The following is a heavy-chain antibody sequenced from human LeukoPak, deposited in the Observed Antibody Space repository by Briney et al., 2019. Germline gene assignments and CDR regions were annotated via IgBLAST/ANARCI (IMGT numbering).Heavy chain of an antibody. Sequence: ASMKVSCKASGYTFTSYGITWVRQAPGQGLEWMGWISGYNGNTNYAQKFQGRVTMTTDTSTSTAYMELRSLRSDDTAVYYCARTYYYDSSGYYDAFDIWGQGTMVTVSS. CDR2: ISGYNGNT. CDR3: ARTYYYDSSGYYDAFDI. V-gene: IGHV1-18*01. CDR1: GYTFTSYG. D-gene: IGHD3-22*01. J-gene: IGHJ3*02.